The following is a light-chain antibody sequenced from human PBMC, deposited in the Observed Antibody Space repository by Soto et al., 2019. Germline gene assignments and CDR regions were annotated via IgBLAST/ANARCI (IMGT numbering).Light chain of an antibody. Sequence: EIVLTQSPGTLSLSPGERATLSCRASQSVSSSYLAWYQQKPGQAPRLLIYGASSRATGIPDRFSGSGSGTDFTLTINRLDPEDFAVYYCQQYGSSPLTFGGGTKVDIK. J-gene: IGKJ4*01. CDR1: QSVSSSY. V-gene: IGKV3-20*01. CDR3: QQYGSSPLT. CDR2: GAS.